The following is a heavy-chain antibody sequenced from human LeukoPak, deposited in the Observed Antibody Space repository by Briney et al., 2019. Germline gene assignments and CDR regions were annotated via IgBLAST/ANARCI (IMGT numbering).Heavy chain of an antibody. J-gene: IGHJ6*03. Sequence: ASVKVSCKSSGYTFNGYYMHWVRQAPGQGLEWMGWISAYNGNTNYAQKLQGRVTMTTDTSTSTAYMELRSLRSDDTAVYYCARDVPYYYYYYYMDVWGKGTTVTISS. V-gene: IGHV1-18*04. CDR3: ARDVPYYYYYYYMDV. CDR1: GYTFNGYY. CDR2: ISAYNGNT.